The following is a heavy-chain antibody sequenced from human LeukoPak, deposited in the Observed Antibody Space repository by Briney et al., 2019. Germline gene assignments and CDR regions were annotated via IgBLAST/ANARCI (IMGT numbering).Heavy chain of an antibody. CDR2: SYHSGST. CDR1: GGSISTSNW. D-gene: IGHD3-10*01. J-gene: IGHJ4*02. Sequence: KPSGTLSLTCAVSGGSISTSNWWSWVRQPPGKGLEWIGQSYHSGSTNYSPSLKSRVTMSADRSKNQFSLELSSVTAADTAVYYCANSGGARGYWGQGTLVTVSS. V-gene: IGHV4-4*02. CDR3: ANSGGARGY.